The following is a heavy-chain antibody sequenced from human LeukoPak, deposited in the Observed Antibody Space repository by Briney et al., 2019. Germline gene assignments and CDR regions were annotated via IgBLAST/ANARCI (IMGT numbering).Heavy chain of an antibody. V-gene: IGHV3-23*01. J-gene: IGHJ6*03. CDR3: AKVASYYYYYMDV. CDR1: GFTFSSYA. Sequence: AGGSLRLSCAASGFTFSSYAMSWARQAPGKGLEWVSAISGSGGSTYYADSVKGRFTISRDNSKNTLYLQMNSLRAEDTAVYYCAKVASYYYYYMDVWGKGTTVTVSS. CDR2: ISGSGGST.